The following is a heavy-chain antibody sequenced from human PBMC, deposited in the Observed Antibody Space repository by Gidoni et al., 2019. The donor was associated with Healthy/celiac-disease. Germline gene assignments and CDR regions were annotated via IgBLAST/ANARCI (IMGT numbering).Heavy chain of an antibody. CDR1: GFTLRSYS. D-gene: IGHD2-2*01. V-gene: IGHV3-21*01. CDR2: ISSSSSYI. Sequence: EVQLVESGGGLVKPGGSLRLSCAASGFTLRSYSMNWVRQAQGKGLEWVSSISSSSSYIYYADSVKGRFTISRDNAKNSLYLQMNSLRAEDTAVYYCARLQAYCSSTSCSPSYYFDYWGQGTLVTVSS. CDR3: ARLQAYCSSTSCSPSYYFDY. J-gene: IGHJ4*02.